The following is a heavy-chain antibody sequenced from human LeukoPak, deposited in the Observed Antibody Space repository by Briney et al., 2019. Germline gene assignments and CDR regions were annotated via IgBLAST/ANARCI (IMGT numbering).Heavy chain of an antibody. CDR2: IYPGDSDT. D-gene: IGHD5-24*01. CDR3: ATLATPGRDGYNV. V-gene: IGHV5-51*01. CDR1: GYSFASYW. Sequence: GESLKISCKGSGYSFASYWIGWVRQMPGKGLEWMGIIYPGDSDTRYSPSFQGQVTISADKSISTAYLQWSSLKASDTAMYYCATLATPGRDGYNVWGQGTLVTVSS. J-gene: IGHJ4*02.